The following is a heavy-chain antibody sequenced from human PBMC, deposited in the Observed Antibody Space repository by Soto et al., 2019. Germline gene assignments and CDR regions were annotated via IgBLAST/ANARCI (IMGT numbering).Heavy chain of an antibody. Sequence: GGSLRLSCAAFGFTLDKYTMGWVRQAPGKGLEWVAESFSSGGTQYADSVKGRFTISRDNSRNMVFLQKNGLRVEDTALYYCARDREPDGIWTFDSWGQGALVTVSS. CDR3: ARDREPDGIWTFDS. CDR1: GFTLDKYT. CDR2: SFSSGGT. V-gene: IGHV3-53*01. D-gene: IGHD3-9*01. J-gene: IGHJ4*02.